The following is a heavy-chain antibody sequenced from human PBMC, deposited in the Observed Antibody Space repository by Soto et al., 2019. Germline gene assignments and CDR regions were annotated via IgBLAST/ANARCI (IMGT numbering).Heavy chain of an antibody. CDR3: ARTGDRPHDAVDI. D-gene: IGHD7-27*01. CDR1: GFTFSSYS. Sequence: GGSLRHSCAASGFTFSSYSMNWVRQAPGKGLEWVSSISSSSSYIYYADSVKGRFTISRDNAKNSLYLQMNSLRAEDTAVYYCARTGDRPHDAVDIWGQGTMVTVSS. V-gene: IGHV3-21*01. CDR2: ISSSSSYI. J-gene: IGHJ3*02.